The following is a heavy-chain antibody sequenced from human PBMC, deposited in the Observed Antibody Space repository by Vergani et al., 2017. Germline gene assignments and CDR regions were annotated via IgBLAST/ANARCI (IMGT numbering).Heavy chain of an antibody. D-gene: IGHD3-10*01. Sequence: EVQLVESGGGFVPPGGSLRLSCEASGFTVSSYSITWIRQAPGKGLEWVSYISASSRSIYYADSVKGRFTISRDNAKNSLSLQMNSLRAEDTAVYYCARVRGYYGSGSYYINGDYWGQGTLVTVSS. CDR2: ISASSRSI. CDR1: GFTVSSYS. CDR3: ARVRGYYGSGSYYINGDY. V-gene: IGHV3-48*01. J-gene: IGHJ4*02.